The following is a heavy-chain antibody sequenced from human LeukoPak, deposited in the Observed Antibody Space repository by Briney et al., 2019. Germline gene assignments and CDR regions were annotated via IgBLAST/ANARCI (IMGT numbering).Heavy chain of an antibody. CDR3: ASQFGAFDN. V-gene: IGHV3-21*04. CDR1: GFTFSSYS. J-gene: IGHJ4*02. D-gene: IGHD3-16*01. Sequence: GGSLRLSCAASGFTFSSYSINWVRQAPGKGLEWVSCVSSTSSFIYYADSVKGRFTISRDNSKNSLYLEMNSLRAEDTAVYYCASQFGAFDNWGQGTLVTVSS. CDR2: VSSTSSFI.